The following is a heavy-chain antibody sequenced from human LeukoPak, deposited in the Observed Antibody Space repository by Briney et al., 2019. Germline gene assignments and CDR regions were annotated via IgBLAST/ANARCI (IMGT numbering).Heavy chain of an antibody. Sequence: ASVKVSCKASGGTFSSYAISWVRQAPGQGLEWMGRIIPILGIANYAQKFQGRVTITADKSTSTAYMELSSLRSEDTAVYYCARDHRAAAGTFGYWGQGTLVTVSS. V-gene: IGHV1-69*04. J-gene: IGHJ4*02. CDR2: IIPILGIA. CDR3: ARDHRAAAGTFGY. CDR1: GGTFSSYA. D-gene: IGHD6-13*01.